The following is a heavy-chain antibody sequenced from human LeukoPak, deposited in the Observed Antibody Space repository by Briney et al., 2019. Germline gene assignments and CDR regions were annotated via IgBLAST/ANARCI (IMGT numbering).Heavy chain of an antibody. CDR2: IYYSGST. CDR3: ARLLVGATNDAFGI. D-gene: IGHD1-26*01. V-gene: IGHV4-59*08. CDR1: GGSISSYY. J-gene: IGHJ3*02. Sequence: SETLSLTCTVSGGSISSYYWSWIRQPPGKGLEWIGYIYYSGSTNYNPSLKSRVTISVDTSKNQFSLKLSSVTAADTAVYYCARLLVGATNDAFGIWGQGTMVTVSS.